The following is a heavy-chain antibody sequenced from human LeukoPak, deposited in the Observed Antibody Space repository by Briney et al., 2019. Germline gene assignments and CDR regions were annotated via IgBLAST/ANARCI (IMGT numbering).Heavy chain of an antibody. V-gene: IGHV3-21*01. D-gene: IGHD5-24*01. Sequence: PGGSLRLSCAASGFTFSSYSMNWVRQAPGKGLEWVSSISSSSSYIYYADSVKGRFTISRDNAKNSLYLQMNSLRAEDTAVYYCAREDSDGYNYGPHPDYWGQGTLVTVSS. CDR1: GFTFSSYS. CDR2: ISSSSSYI. J-gene: IGHJ4*02. CDR3: AREDSDGYNYGPHPDY.